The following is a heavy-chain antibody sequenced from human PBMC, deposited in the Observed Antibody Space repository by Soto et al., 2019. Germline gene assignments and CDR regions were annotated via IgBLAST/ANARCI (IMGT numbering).Heavy chain of an antibody. J-gene: IGHJ4*02. D-gene: IGHD1-20*01. CDR3: ARDGEDNIASPY. Sequence: QVQLQESGPRLVKPSQTLSLTCTVSGGSISSGDYYWSWVRQPTGKGLEWIGYIFYSGSTHYNPSLKSRATISADASKNQFSLMLSSVTAADTAVYFCARDGEDNIASPYWGQGTLVTVSS. CDR1: GGSISSGDYY. CDR2: IFYSGST. V-gene: IGHV4-30-4*01.